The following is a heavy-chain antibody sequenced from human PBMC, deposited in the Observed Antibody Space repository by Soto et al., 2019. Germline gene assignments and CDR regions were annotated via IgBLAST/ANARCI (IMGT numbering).Heavy chain of an antibody. J-gene: IGHJ3*02. D-gene: IGHD1-1*01. CDR1: GFSISGSG. V-gene: IGHV3-73*01. CDR2: IRDRTNGYAA. Sequence: EVQLVESGGGLVQPGGSLRLSCAASGFSISGSGIHWVRQASGKGLEWVARIRDRTNGYAAGFAASVQGRFSNSRDDSKYTALLQMNSLNAEDTAVYYCPRVDATGDRSFDIWGQGKMGTVSS. CDR3: PRVDATGDRSFDI.